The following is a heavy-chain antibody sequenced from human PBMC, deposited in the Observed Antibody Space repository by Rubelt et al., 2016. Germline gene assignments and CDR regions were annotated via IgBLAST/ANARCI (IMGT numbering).Heavy chain of an antibody. CDR3: VKGPNYYDSSGYYYGADAFGI. D-gene: IGHD3-22*01. J-gene: IGHJ3*02. V-gene: IGHV3-33*06. Sequence: APGKGLEWVAVIWYDGSNKYYADSVKGRFTISRDNSKNTLYLQMSSLRAEDTAVYYCVKGPNYYDSSGYYYGADAFGIWGQGTMVTVSS. CDR2: IWYDGSNK.